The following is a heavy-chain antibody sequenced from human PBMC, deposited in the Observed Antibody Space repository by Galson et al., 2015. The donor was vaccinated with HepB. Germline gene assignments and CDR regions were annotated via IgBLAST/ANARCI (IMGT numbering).Heavy chain of an antibody. CDR2: INPSGGST. V-gene: IGHV1-46*01. CDR1: GYTFTNYY. Sequence: SVKVSCKASGYTFTNYYMHWVRQAPGQGLEWMGIINPSGGSTGYAQRFQGRVTMTRDTSTSTVYMDLSSLRSEDTAVYYCARDRGIRGFDIWGQGTMVTVSS. CDR3: ARDRGIRGFDI. J-gene: IGHJ3*02. D-gene: IGHD1-14*01.